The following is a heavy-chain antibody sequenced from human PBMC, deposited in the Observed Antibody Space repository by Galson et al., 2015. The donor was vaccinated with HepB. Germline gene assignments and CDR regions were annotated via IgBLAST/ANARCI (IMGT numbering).Heavy chain of an antibody. Sequence: SVKVSCKASGGTFSSYAISWVRQAPGQGLEWMGGIIPIFGTANYAQKFQGRVTITADESTSTAYMELSSLRSEDTAVYYCARGGGEGCSSTSCHHYYYYGTDVWGQGTTVTVSS. CDR2: IIPIFGTA. CDR1: GGTFSSYA. D-gene: IGHD2-2*01. J-gene: IGHJ6*02. V-gene: IGHV1-69*13. CDR3: ARGGGEGCSSTSCHHYYYYGTDV.